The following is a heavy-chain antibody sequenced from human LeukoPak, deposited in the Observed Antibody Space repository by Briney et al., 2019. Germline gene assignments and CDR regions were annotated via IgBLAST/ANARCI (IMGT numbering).Heavy chain of an antibody. CDR1: GYSFNTYW. Sequence: GESLKISCQASGYSFNTYWIGWVRQMPGKGLEWMGIIYPRDSDTTYSPSFQGQVTISADKSINTAYLQWSSLKVSDTAMYFCARRGFDSSGYYSFFDQWVQATLVTVSS. D-gene: IGHD3-22*01. CDR3: ARRGFDSSGYYSFFDQ. V-gene: IGHV5-51*01. J-gene: IGHJ4*02. CDR2: IYPRDSDT.